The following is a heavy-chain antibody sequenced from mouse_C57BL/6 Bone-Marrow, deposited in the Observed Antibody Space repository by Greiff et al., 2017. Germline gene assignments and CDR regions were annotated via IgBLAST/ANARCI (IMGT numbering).Heavy chain of an antibody. CDR2: INPNNGGT. CDR1: GYTFTDYY. D-gene: IGHD2-1*01. J-gene: IGHJ4*01. Sequence: VQLQQSGPELVKPGASVKISCKASGYTFTDYYMNWVKQSHGKSLEWIGDINPNNGGTSYNQKFKGKATLTVDKSSSTAYMELRSLTSEDSAVYYCARCGGNYPMDYWGQGTSVTVSS. V-gene: IGHV1-26*01. CDR3: ARCGGNYPMDY.